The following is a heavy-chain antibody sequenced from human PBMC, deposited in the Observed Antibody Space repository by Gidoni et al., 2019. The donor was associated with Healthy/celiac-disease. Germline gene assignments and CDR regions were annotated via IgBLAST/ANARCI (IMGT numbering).Heavy chain of an antibody. D-gene: IGHD7-27*01. CDR1: GSTFRRSA. V-gene: IGHV3-23*01. Sequence: EVQLLESGGGLVQPGGSLRLSCAASGSTFRRSAMHWVRQAQGKGMEWVPAISGRGGRTVYSDSVKGRCTISRDNSNNTLYLQMNSLGAEDTAVYYCAKDRGGGFFRSINWGADAFDIWGQGTMVTVSS. J-gene: IGHJ3*02. CDR2: ISGRGGRT. CDR3: AKDRGGGFFRSINWGADAFDI.